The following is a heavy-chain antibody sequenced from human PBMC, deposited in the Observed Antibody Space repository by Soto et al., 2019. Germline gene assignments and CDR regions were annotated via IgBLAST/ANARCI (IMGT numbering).Heavy chain of an antibody. J-gene: IGHJ4*02. Sequence: EVQLLESGGGLVQPGGSLRLSCAASGFTFSSHAMAWVRQAPGVSPEWVSAISGSDGRSFHADSVKGRFTISRDNTKNTLYLQMNSLRAEDTALYYCAKSVDDFWSGFWGAFDSWGQGTLVTVSS. CDR2: ISGSDGRS. V-gene: IGHV3-23*01. CDR1: GFTFSSHA. CDR3: AKSVDDFWSGFWGAFDS. D-gene: IGHD3-3*01.